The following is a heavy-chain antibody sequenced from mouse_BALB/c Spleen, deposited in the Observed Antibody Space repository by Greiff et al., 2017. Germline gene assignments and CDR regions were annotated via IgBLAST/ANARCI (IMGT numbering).Heavy chain of an antibody. CDR1: GYSFTSYW. D-gene: IGHD2-4*01. CDR2: IYPGNSDT. Sequence: VHVKQSGTVLARPGASVKMSCKASGYSFTSYWMHWVKQRPGQGLEWIGAIYPGNSDTSYNQKFKGKAKLTAVTSASTAYMELSSLTNEDSAVYYCTILSTIISFDYWGQGTTLTVSS. CDR3: TILSTIISFDY. V-gene: IGHV1-5*01. J-gene: IGHJ2*01.